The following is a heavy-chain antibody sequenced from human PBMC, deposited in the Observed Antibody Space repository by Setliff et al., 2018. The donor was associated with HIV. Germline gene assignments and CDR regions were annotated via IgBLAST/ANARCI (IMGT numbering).Heavy chain of an antibody. Sequence: PSETLSLTCAVYCGSFSDYSWNWIRQPPGKGLEWIGEINHSGSTNYNPSVKSRLTISVDTSKNQFSLKLTSLTAADTAVYYCARGQDILEPSGPFDYWGQGTLVTSPQ. CDR3: ARGQDILEPSGPFDY. CDR2: INHSGST. V-gene: IGHV4-34*01. CDR1: CGSFSDYS. J-gene: IGHJ4*02. D-gene: IGHD2-15*01.